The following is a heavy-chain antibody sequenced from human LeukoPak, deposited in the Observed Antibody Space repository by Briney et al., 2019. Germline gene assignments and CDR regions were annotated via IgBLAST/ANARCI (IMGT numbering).Heavy chain of an antibody. CDR2: IYYSGST. CDR3: ARSGVTEGIAVAAPYTLDV. J-gene: IGHJ6*02. CDR1: GGSISSYY. V-gene: IGHV4-59*01. D-gene: IGHD6-19*01. Sequence: SETLSLTCTVSGGSISSYYWSWIRQPPGKGLEWIGYIYYSGSTNYNPSLKSRVTISVDTSKNQFSLKLSSVTAADTAVYYCARSGVTEGIAVAAPYTLDVWGPGTTVTVSS.